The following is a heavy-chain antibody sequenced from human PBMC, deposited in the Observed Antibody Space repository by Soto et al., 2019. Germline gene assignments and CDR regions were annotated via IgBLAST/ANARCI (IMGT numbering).Heavy chain of an antibody. Sequence: ASVKVSCKASGYTFTGYYMHWVRQAPGQGLEWMGWINPNSGGTNYAQKFQGRVTMTRDTSISTAYMELSRLRSDDTAVYYCASESSCITIFGVVIEGMDVWGQGTTVTVSS. V-gene: IGHV1-2*02. CDR2: INPNSGGT. J-gene: IGHJ6*02. D-gene: IGHD3-3*01. CDR1: GYTFTGYY. CDR3: ASESSCITIFGVVIEGMDV.